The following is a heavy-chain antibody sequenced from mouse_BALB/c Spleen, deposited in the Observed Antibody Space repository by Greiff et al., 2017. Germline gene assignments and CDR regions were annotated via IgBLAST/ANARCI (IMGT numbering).Heavy chain of an antibody. CDR2: INSNGGST. CDR3: ASHGNYFDY. CDR1: GFTFSSYF. V-gene: IGHV5-6-2*01. J-gene: IGHJ2*01. D-gene: IGHD1-1*02. Sequence: EVKLMESGGGLVKLGGSLKLSCAASGFTFSSYFMSWVRQTPEKRLELVAAINSNGGSTYYPDTVKGRFTISRDNAKNTLYLQMSSLKSEDTALYYCASHGNYFDYWGQGTTLTVSS.